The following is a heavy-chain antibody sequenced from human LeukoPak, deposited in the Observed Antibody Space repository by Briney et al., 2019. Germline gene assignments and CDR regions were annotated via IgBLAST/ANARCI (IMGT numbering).Heavy chain of an antibody. Sequence: GGSLRLSCAASGFTFSSYAMHWVRQAPGKGLEWVAVISYDGSNKYYADSVKGRFTISRDNSKNTLYLQMNSLRAEDTAVYYCARDGGYCSGGSCYGSLYYYGMDVWGQGTTVTVSS. D-gene: IGHD2-15*01. V-gene: IGHV3-30-3*01. CDR1: GFTFSSYA. J-gene: IGHJ6*02. CDR2: ISYDGSNK. CDR3: ARDGGYCSGGSCYGSLYYYGMDV.